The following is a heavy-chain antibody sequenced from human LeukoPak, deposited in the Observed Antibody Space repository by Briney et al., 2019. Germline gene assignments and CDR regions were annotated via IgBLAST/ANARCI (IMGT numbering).Heavy chain of an antibody. J-gene: IGHJ4*02. CDR3: ARGEQWLAYYLDY. CDR1: GYTFTGYY. V-gene: IGHV1-2*02. CDR2: INPNSGGT. D-gene: IGHD6-19*01. Sequence: GASVKVSCKASGYTFTGYYMRWVRQAPGQGLEWMGWINPNSGGTNYAQKFQGRVTMTRDTSISTAYMELSRLRSDDTAVYYWARGEQWLAYYLDYWGQGTLVTVSS.